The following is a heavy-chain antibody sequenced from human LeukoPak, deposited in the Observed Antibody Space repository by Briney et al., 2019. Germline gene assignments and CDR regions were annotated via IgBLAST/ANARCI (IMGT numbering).Heavy chain of an antibody. V-gene: IGHV1-18*01. Sequence: ASVKVSCKASGYTFATYGISWVRQAPGQGLEWMGWISAYNGDTNYAQKFQGRVTMTTDTSTNTAYMELRSLRSDDTAVYYCARANNWNYALGYWGQGTLVTVSS. CDR1: GYTFATYG. J-gene: IGHJ4*02. CDR3: ARANNWNYALGY. D-gene: IGHD1-7*01. CDR2: ISAYNGDT.